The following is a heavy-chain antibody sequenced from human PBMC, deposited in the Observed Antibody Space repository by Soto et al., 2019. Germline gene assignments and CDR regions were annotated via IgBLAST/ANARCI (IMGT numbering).Heavy chain of an antibody. V-gene: IGHV1-18*01. Sequence: ASGKVSCKASGYTFTSYGISWVRQAPGQGLEWMGWISAYNGNTNYAQKLQGRVTMTTDTSTSTAYMELRSLRSDDTAVYYCARFYCSSTSCYRQYYMDVWGKGTTVTVSS. CDR3: ARFYCSSTSCYRQYYMDV. CDR2: ISAYNGNT. J-gene: IGHJ6*03. D-gene: IGHD2-2*01. CDR1: GYTFTSYG.